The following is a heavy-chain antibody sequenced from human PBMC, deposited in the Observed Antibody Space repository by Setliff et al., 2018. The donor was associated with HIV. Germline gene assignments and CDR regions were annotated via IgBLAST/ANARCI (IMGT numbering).Heavy chain of an antibody. CDR1: GGSFSGYY. J-gene: IGHJ3*02. CDR2: INHSGST. CDR3: SIAAIDDAFDI. D-gene: IGHD6-13*01. Sequence: SETLSLTCAVYGGSFSGYYWSWIRQPPGKGLEWIGEINHSGSTNYNPSLKSRVTISVDTSKNQFSLKLSSVTAAGTAVYYCSIAAIDDAFDIWGQGTMVTVSS. V-gene: IGHV4-34*01.